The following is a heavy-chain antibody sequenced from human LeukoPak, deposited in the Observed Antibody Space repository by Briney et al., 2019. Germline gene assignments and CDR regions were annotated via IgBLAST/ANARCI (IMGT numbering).Heavy chain of an antibody. V-gene: IGHV3-66*02. D-gene: IGHD3-10*01. CDR3: AGNNYASGTFLVY. J-gene: IGHJ4*02. CDR2: IYSGGST. CDR1: GFTVGSNY. Sequence: PGGSLRLSCAASGFTVGSNYMNWVRQAPGKGFEWVPSIYSGGSTDYADSVKGRFTISRDSSKNTVYLQMNSLRSDDTAVYLCAGNNYASGTFLVYWGQGTLVTVSS.